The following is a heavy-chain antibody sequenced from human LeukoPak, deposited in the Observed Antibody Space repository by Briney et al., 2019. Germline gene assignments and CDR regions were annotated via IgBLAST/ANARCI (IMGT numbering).Heavy chain of an antibody. Sequence: ASVKVSCKASGGTFSSYAISWVRQAPGQGLEWMGGIIPIFGTANYAQKFQGRVTITADESTSTAYMELSSLRSEETAVYYCARGSYYDFWSGPIIRPYYFDYWGQGTLVTVSS. CDR2: IIPIFGTA. D-gene: IGHD3-3*01. J-gene: IGHJ4*02. V-gene: IGHV1-69*13. CDR1: GGTFSSYA. CDR3: ARGSYYDFWSGPIIRPYYFDY.